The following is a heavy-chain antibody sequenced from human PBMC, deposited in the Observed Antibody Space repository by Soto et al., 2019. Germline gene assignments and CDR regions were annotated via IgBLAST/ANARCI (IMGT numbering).Heavy chain of an antibody. D-gene: IGHD3-10*01. CDR3: ARGSGNYYDSGSRGPYWYFDL. CDR2: ISSSSSYI. V-gene: IGHV3-21*01. Sequence: GESLKISCAASGFTFSSYSMNWVRQAPGKGLEWVSSISSSSSYIYYADSVKGRFTISRDNAKNSLYLQMNSLRAEDTAVYYCARGSGNYYDSGSRGPYWYFDLWGRGTLVTVSS. J-gene: IGHJ2*01. CDR1: GFTFSSYS.